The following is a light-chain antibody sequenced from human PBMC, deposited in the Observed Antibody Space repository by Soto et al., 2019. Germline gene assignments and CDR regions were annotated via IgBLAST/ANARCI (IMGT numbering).Light chain of an antibody. CDR3: QQYNNWLIT. Sequence: EIVLTQSPGILSLSPGERASLSCRASQSVSSNLAWYQQKPGQAPRLLIYGASTRATGIPARFSGSGSGTEFTLTISSLQSEDFAVYYCQQYNNWLITFGQGTRREI. J-gene: IGKJ5*01. V-gene: IGKV3-15*01. CDR2: GAS. CDR1: QSVSSN.